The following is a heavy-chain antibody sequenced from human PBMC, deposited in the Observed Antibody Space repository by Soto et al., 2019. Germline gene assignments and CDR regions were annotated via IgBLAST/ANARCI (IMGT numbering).Heavy chain of an antibody. CDR2: IYWDGDE. V-gene: IGHV2-5*02. CDR3: VRRRTAFDY. J-gene: IGHJ4*02. Sequence: KESGPTLVKPTQTLTLTCTFSGFSLTTSGVGVGWIRQPPGKTLDWLALIYWDGDERYSPSLQSRLTITKDTSKNQVVLTMTNMDPADTATYYCVRRRTAFDYWGQGTLVTVSS. CDR1: GFSLTTSGVG.